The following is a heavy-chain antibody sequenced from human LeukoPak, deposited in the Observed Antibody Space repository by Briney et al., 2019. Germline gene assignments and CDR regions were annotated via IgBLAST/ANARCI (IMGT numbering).Heavy chain of an antibody. V-gene: IGHV4-59*01. Sequence: ASETLSLTCTVSGGSISSYYWSWLRQPPGKGLEWIGYIYYSGSTNYNPSLKSRVTISLDTSKNQFSLKLSAVTAADTAVYYCARADGYSSGWYFDHWGQGTLVTVSS. CDR3: ARADGYSSGWYFDH. D-gene: IGHD6-19*01. CDR1: GGSISSYY. J-gene: IGHJ4*02. CDR2: IYYSGST.